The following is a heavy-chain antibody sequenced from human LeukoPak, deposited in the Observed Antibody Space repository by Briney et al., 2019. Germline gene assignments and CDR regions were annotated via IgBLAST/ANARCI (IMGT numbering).Heavy chain of an antibody. CDR2: ISDTGRDI. V-gene: IGHV3-21*04. Sequence: GGSLRLSCAGSGFAFESFTMTWVRQAPGKGLEWVSLISDTGRDINYADSARGRFTISRDNTKNSLFLQMDSLRVEDTAIYYCAKGLFSAYDKYLDSWGQGTLVTVSS. D-gene: IGHD3-9*01. J-gene: IGHJ4*02. CDR1: GFAFESFT. CDR3: AKGLFSAYDKYLDS.